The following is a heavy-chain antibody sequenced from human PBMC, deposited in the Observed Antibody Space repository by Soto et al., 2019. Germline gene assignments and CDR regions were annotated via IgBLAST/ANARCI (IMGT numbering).Heavy chain of an antibody. CDR1: GGSVGSVGYT. D-gene: IGHD3-10*01. J-gene: IGHJ5*02. V-gene: IGHV4-30-2*01. CDR2: IYHSVTF. CDR3: VRTQLYSGSGNYRNLIFAP. Sequence: PSETLSLTCALSGGSVGSVGYTWSWIRQPPGGGQDWIGYIYHSVTFLYNPSLKTRLTVSLDMSRNHFSLTLRSMTAAETAVYYCVRTQLYSGSGNYRNLIFAPWGQGTQVTVSS.